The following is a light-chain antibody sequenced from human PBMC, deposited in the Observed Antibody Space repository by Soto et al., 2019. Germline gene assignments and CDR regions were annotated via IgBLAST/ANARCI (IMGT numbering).Light chain of an antibody. V-gene: IGKV3-20*01. CDR2: GAS. J-gene: IGKJ1*01. CDR3: QQYGSSPRT. Sequence: EIVLTQSPGTLSLSPGERAALSCRASQSVRSSSLAWYRQKPGQAPTLLIYGASSRATGIPDRFSGSGSGTDFTLTIWRLEPEDFAVYYCQQYGSSPRTFGQGTKVDIK. CDR1: QSVRSSS.